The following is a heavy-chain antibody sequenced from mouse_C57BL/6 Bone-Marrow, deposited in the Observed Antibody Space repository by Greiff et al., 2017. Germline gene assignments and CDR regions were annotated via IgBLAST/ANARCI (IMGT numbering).Heavy chain of an antibody. CDR2: IDPSDSYT. V-gene: IGHV1-69*01. CDR3: AREDYDGFDY. D-gene: IGHD2-3*01. Sequence: QVQLQQPGAELVMPGASVKLSCKASGYTFTSYWMHWVKQRPGQGLEWIGEIDPSDSYTNYNQKFKGKSTLTVYKSSSTAYMQLSSLTSEDSAVYYCAREDYDGFDYWGQGTTLTVSS. CDR1: GYTFTSYW. J-gene: IGHJ2*01.